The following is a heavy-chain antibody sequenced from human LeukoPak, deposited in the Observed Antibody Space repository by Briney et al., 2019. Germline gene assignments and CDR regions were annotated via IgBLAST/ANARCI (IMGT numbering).Heavy chain of an antibody. CDR2: ISSSSSYT. D-gene: IGHD6-13*01. CDR3: ARSRHSSSWYSDFDY. CDR1: GFTFSDYY. J-gene: IGHJ4*02. V-gene: IGHV3-11*06. Sequence: PGGSLRLSCAASGFTFSDYYMSWIRQAPGKGLEWVSYISSSSSYTNYADSVKGRVTISRDNAKNSLCLQMNSLRAEDTAVYYCARSRHSSSWYSDFDYWGQGTLVTVSS.